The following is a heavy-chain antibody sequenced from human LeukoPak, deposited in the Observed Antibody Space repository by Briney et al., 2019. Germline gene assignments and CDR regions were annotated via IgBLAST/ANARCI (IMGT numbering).Heavy chain of an antibody. D-gene: IGHD3-16*01. V-gene: IGHV4-39*01. Sequence: SETLSLTCTVSGGSISSSTYYWGWIRQPPGKGLEWIGSISYSGNIYYNPSLKSRVTISVDTSKNQFSLKLSPVTAADTAVYYCARQRRLELPDYWGQGTLVTVSS. CDR3: ARQRRLELPDY. J-gene: IGHJ4*02. CDR1: GGSISSSTYY. CDR2: ISYSGNI.